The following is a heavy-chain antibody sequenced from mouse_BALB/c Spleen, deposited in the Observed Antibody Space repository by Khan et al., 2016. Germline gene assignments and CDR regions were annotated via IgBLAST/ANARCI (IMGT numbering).Heavy chain of an antibody. CDR1: GFTFSDYY. Sequence: EVELVESGGGLVKPGGSLKLSCAASGFTFSDYYMYWVRQTPGKRPEWVATISDGGSYSYYPDSVMGRFTIPRDNAKNHLYLQMTSLKPKDTAMYYGAREGLRWGFAYWGQGTLVTGSA. V-gene: IGHV5-4*02. CDR2: ISDGGSYS. CDR3: AREGLRWGFAY. J-gene: IGHJ3*01. D-gene: IGHD2-4*01.